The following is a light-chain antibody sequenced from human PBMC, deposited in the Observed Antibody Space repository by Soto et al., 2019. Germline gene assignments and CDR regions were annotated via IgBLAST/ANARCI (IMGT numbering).Light chain of an antibody. J-gene: IGKJ4*01. V-gene: IGKV2-24*01. CDR2: KIS. Sequence: DIVMTQTPLSSPVTLGQQASISCRSSQSLVHSDGNTYLSWLQQRPGQPPRLLIYKISNRFSGVPSRFSGSGSGTDFTLTISSLQPEDFATYYCQPANSFPLTFGGGTKVEIK. CDR3: QPANSFPLT. CDR1: QSLVHSDGNTY.